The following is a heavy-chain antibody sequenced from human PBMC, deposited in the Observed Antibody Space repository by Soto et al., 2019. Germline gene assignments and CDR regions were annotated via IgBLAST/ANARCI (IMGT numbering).Heavy chain of an antibody. CDR2: IVPTLRLT. Sequence: QVQLVQSGAEVKKPGSSLKVSCETSGGTSTIYTISWVRQAPGQGLQWMGRIVPTLRLTNYAQEFQGRLTITADTSTSTAHMEMSSLTSEDAAVYYWTTEKYGAGRVGVYYWGQGTLVTVSS. J-gene: IGHJ4*02. CDR1: GGTSTIYT. V-gene: IGHV1-69*02. D-gene: IGHD3-16*01. CDR3: TTEKYGAGRVGVYY.